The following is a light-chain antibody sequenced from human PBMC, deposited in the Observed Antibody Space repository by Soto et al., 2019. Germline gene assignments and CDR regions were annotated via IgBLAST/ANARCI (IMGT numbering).Light chain of an antibody. CDR3: QQYHNWPPYT. V-gene: IGKV3-15*01. J-gene: IGKJ2*01. CDR1: QSMSTN. Sequence: EVVMTQSPATLSVSPGERATLSCRASQSMSTNLAWYQQKPGQAPRLLIYGASTRATGIPVRFSGSGSGTEFTLTISSLQSEDFAVYYCQQYHNWPPYTFGQGTKLEIK. CDR2: GAS.